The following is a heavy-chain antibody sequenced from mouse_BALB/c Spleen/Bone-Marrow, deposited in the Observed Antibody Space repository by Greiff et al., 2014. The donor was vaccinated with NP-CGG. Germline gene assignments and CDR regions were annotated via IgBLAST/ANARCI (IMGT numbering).Heavy chain of an antibody. CDR2: MNPFNDGT. Sequence: EVKLQESGPELVKPGASVKMSCKASRYTFTSYVLHWVRQKPGQGLEWIGFMNPFNDGTKYNEKFKGKATLTSDKSSSTAYMELSSPTSEDSAVYYCAREVVATDYFDYWGQGTTLTVSS. D-gene: IGHD1-1*01. CDR1: RYTFTSYV. V-gene: IGHV1-14*01. J-gene: IGHJ2*01. CDR3: AREVVATDYFDY.